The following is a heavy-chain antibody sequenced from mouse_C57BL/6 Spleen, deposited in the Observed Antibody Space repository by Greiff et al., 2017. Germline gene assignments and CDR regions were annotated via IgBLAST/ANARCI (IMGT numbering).Heavy chain of an antibody. Sequence: QVQLQQPGAELVKPGASVKLSCKASGYTFTSYWMHWVKQRPGQGLEWIGMIHPNSGSTNYNEKFKSKATLTVDKTSSTAYMQLSSLTSEDSAVYYCARGGYSYYFDYWGQGTTLTVSS. V-gene: IGHV1-64*01. CDR1: GYTFTSYW. CDR2: IHPNSGST. D-gene: IGHD2-3*01. CDR3: ARGGYSYYFDY. J-gene: IGHJ2*01.